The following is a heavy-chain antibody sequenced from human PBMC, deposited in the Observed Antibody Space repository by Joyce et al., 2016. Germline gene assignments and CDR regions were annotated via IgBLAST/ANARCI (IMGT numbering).Heavy chain of an antibody. V-gene: IGHV3-30*18. CDR2: ISYNGIYK. D-gene: IGHD6-25*01. Sequence: QVQLVESGGGVVQPGRSLRLSCAASGLTLSNYCVHGVRQAPGKGREGVAVISYNGIYKYNADSVKGRFTISRDNSKNTVFLEMNSLRAEDTAVYYCAKILTATYSSGWFLDYWGQGTLVTVSS. J-gene: IGHJ4*02. CDR1: GLTLSNYC. CDR3: AKILTATYSSGWFLDY.